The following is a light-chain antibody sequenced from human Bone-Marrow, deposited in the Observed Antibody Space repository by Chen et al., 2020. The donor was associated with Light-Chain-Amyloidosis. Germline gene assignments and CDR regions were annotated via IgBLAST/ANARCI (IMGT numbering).Light chain of an antibody. CDR1: NIGSTS. CDR2: DDS. Sequence: SYVLTHPSSVSVSPAQTAPIACGGNNIGSTSVHWYQQTPGQAPLLVVYDDSDRPSGIPERLSGSNSGNTATLTISRVEAGDEADYYCQVWDRSSDRPVFGGGTKLTVL. V-gene: IGLV3-21*02. J-gene: IGLJ3*02. CDR3: QVWDRSSDRPV.